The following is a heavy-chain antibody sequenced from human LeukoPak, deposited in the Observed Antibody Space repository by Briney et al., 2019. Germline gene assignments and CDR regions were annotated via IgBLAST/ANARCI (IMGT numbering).Heavy chain of an antibody. D-gene: IGHD2-2*01. V-gene: IGHV3-53*01. CDR2: IYSDGTT. CDR1: DFTVSSNY. J-gene: IGHJ6*02. Sequence: PGGSLRLSCASSDFTVSSNYMSWVRQAPGKGLEWVSMIYSDGTTYYADSVKGRFTISRDSSKNTLYLQMNSLRAEDTAVYYCARDHIVVERRGLGRSNYYYYGMDVWGQGTTVTVSS. CDR3: ARDHIVVERRGLGRSNYYYYGMDV.